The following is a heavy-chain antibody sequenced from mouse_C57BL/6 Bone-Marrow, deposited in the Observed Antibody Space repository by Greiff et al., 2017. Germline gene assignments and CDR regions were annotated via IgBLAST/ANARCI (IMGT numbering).Heavy chain of an antibody. CDR3: ATVRNLTGYYAMDY. CDR1: GYAFTNYL. Sequence: VQLQQSGAELVRPGTSVKVSCKASGYAFTNYLIEWVKQRPGQGLEWIGVINPGSGGTNYTAKFKGKATLTADKSSSTAYMHLSSLTSEDSAVYVCATVRNLTGYYAMDYWGQGTSVTVSS. D-gene: IGHD4-1*01. CDR2: INPGSGGT. J-gene: IGHJ4*01. V-gene: IGHV1-54*01.